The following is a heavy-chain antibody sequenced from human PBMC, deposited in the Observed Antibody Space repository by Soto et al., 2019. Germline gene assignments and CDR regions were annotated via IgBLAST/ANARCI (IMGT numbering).Heavy chain of an antibody. V-gene: IGHV1-69*13. J-gene: IGHJ5*02. CDR1: GGTFSSYA. D-gene: IGHD6-19*01. CDR2: IIPIFGTA. Sequence: ASVKVSCKASGGTFSSYAISWVRQAPGQGLEWMGGIIPIFGTANYAQKFQGRVTITADESTSTAYMELSSLRSEDTAVYYCARDKFGYSSGWYRGFDPWGQGTLVTVSS. CDR3: ARDKFGYSSGWYRGFDP.